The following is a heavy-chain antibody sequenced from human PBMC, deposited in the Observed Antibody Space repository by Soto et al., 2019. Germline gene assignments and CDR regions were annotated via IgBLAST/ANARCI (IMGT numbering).Heavy chain of an antibody. V-gene: IGHV4-30-4*01. CDR3: ASEPTYYYDSSGYSAGDY. CDR1: GGSISSGDYY. CDR2: IYYSGST. J-gene: IGHJ4*02. Sequence: QVQLQESGPGLVKPSQTLSLTCTVSGGSISSGDYYWSWIRQPPGKGLEWIGYIYYSGSTYYNPSLKSRVTISVDTSKNQFSLKLSSVTAADTAVYYCASEPTYYYDSSGYSAGDYWGQGTLVTVS. D-gene: IGHD3-22*01.